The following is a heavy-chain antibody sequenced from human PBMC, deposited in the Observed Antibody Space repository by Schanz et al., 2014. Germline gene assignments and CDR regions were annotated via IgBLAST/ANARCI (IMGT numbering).Heavy chain of an antibody. CDR3: ARPALWFGDNCFDP. Sequence: EVQLVESGGGLVQPGGSLRLSCAASGFPFSDYFMAWIRQPPGRGLEWVSAISGSGGSTYYADSVKGRFTISRDNAKNTLYLQMNTLRAEDTAVYYCARPALWFGDNCFDPWGQGTLVTVSS. CDR2: ISGSGGST. CDR1: GFPFSDYF. J-gene: IGHJ5*02. V-gene: IGHV3-23*04. D-gene: IGHD3-10*01.